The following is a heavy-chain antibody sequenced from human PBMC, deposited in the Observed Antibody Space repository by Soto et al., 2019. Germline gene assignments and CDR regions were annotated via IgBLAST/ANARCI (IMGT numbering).Heavy chain of an antibody. CDR1: GFTFSDYY. D-gene: IGHD6-6*01. V-gene: IGHV3-11*01. Sequence: QVQLVESGGGLVQPGGSLRLSCAASGFTFSDYYMSWIRQAPGKGLEWVSYISSSGSTIYYADSVKGRFTISRDNAKNSLYRQMDSLRAEDTAVYYCARDRASIAARPVPSWGQGTLVTVSS. J-gene: IGHJ5*02. CDR2: ISSSGSTI. CDR3: ARDRASIAARPVPS.